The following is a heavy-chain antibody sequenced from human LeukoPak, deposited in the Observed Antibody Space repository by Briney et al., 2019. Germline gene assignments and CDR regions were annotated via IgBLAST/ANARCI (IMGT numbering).Heavy chain of an antibody. CDR3: ATRRSRDYYDSSGYYSFDY. J-gene: IGHJ4*02. CDR2: FDPEGGET. Sequence: ASVKVSCKVSGYTLTELSMHWVRQAPGKGLEWMGGFDPEGGETIYAQKFQGRVTMTEDTSTDTAYMELSSLRSEDTAVYYCATRRSRDYYDSSGYYSFDYWGQGTLVTVSS. CDR1: GYTLTELS. V-gene: IGHV1-24*01. D-gene: IGHD3-22*01.